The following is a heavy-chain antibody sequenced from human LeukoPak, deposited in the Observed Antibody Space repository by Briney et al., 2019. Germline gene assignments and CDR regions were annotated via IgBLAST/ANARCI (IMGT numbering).Heavy chain of an antibody. D-gene: IGHD4-11*01. V-gene: IGHV1-8*01. CDR1: GYTLTSYD. CDR2: MNPNSGNT. CDR3: ARGPYSNYGMDV. J-gene: IGHJ6*02. Sequence: GASVKVSCKASGYTLTSYDINWVRQATGQGLEWMGWMNPNSGNTGYAQKFQGRVTMTRNTSISTAYMELSSLRSEDTAVYYCARGPYSNYGMDVRGQGTTVTVSS.